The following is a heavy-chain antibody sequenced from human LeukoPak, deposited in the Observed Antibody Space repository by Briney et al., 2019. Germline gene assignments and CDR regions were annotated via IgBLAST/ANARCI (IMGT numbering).Heavy chain of an antibody. V-gene: IGHV1-2*06. CDR1: GYTFTGHY. CDR2: INPNSGGT. Sequence: GASVRVSCKASGYTFTGHYMHWVRQAPGQGLEWMGRINPNSGGTNYAQKFQGRVTMTRDTSISTAYVELSRLRSDDTAVYYCARGGAVLGTKYNWFDPWGQGTLVTVSS. CDR3: ARGGAVLGTKYNWFDP. J-gene: IGHJ5*02. D-gene: IGHD3-16*01.